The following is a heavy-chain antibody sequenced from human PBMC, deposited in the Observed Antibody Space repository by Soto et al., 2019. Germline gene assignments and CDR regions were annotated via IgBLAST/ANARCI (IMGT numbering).Heavy chain of an antibody. CDR3: ARGCRIAARRVYYYGMDV. Sequence: GASVKVSCKASGYTFTSYDINWVRQATGQGLEWMGWVNPNSGNTGYAQKFQGRVTMTRNTSISTAYMELSSLRSEDTAVYYCARGCRIAARRVYYYGMDVWGQGTTVTVSS. V-gene: IGHV1-8*01. CDR1: GYTFTSYD. J-gene: IGHJ6*02. D-gene: IGHD6-6*01. CDR2: VNPNSGNT.